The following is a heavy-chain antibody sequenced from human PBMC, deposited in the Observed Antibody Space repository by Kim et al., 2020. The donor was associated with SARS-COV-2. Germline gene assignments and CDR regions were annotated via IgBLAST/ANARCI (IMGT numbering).Heavy chain of an antibody. Sequence: SVKGRFTISRDNAKNSLYLKMNSLRAEDTAVYYCARDLRGYSYGSGNWFDPWGQGTLVTVSS. J-gene: IGHJ5*02. V-gene: IGHV3-21*01. D-gene: IGHD5-18*01. CDR3: ARDLRGYSYGSGNWFDP.